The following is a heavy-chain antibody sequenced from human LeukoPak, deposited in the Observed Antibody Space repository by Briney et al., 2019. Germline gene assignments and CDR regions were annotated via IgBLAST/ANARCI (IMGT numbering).Heavy chain of an antibody. CDR1: GFTFSSYA. CDR3: ARVLLWFGEFHFDY. Sequence: GGSLRLSCAASGFTFSSYAMSWVRQAPGKGLEWVSAISGSGGSTYYADSVKGRFTISRDNAKNSLYLQMNSLRAEDTAVYYCARVLLWFGEFHFDYWGQGTLVTVSS. J-gene: IGHJ4*02. D-gene: IGHD3-10*01. V-gene: IGHV3-23*01. CDR2: ISGSGGST.